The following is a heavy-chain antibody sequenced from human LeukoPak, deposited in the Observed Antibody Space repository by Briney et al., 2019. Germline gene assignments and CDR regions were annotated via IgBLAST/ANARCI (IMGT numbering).Heavy chain of an antibody. J-gene: IGHJ4*02. V-gene: IGHV3-73*01. Sequence: GGSLKLSCAASGFSFSGSAIHWVRQASGKGLEWLGRVGSRIDSYATTYAASVTGRFTISRADSKSTAYLQMNSLKTEDTAVYYCRRGSDSGNSPLDFWGQGTLVNGSS. CDR2: VGSRIDSYAT. D-gene: IGHD1-26*01. CDR1: GFSFSGSA. CDR3: RRGSDSGNSPLDF.